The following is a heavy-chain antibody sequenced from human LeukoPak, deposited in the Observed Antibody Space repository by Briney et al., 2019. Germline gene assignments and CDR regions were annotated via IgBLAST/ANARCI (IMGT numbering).Heavy chain of an antibody. D-gene: IGHD3-10*01. CDR2: ISSSSSTI. Sequence: GGSLRLSCAASGFTFRDYTINWVRQAPGKGLEWVSYISSSSSTIYYADSVKGRFTISRDNAKNSLYLQMNSLRAEDTAVYYCARDLPYYGSGSYYPFDYWGQGTLVTVSS. V-gene: IGHV3-48*01. J-gene: IGHJ4*02. CDR1: GFTFRDYT. CDR3: ARDLPYYGSGSYYPFDY.